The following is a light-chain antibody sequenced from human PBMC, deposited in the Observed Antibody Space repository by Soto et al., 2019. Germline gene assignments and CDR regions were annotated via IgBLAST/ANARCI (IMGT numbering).Light chain of an antibody. Sequence: QSVLTQPASVSGSPGQSITISCTGTSSDVGGYNYVSWYQHHPGKAPKLLIYDVSNRPSGVSNRFSGSKSDNTASLTISGLQPEDEADYYCGSYTTSNTRQIVFGTGTTVTVL. CDR2: DVS. CDR1: SSDVGGYNY. J-gene: IGLJ1*01. CDR3: GSYTTSNTRQIV. V-gene: IGLV2-14*03.